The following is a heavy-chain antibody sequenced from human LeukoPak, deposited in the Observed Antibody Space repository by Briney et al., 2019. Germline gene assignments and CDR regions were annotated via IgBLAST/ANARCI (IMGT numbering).Heavy chain of an antibody. CDR1: GFTFSNYW. J-gene: IGHJ4*02. V-gene: IGHV3-7*01. D-gene: IGHD5-12*01. Sequence: GGSLRLSCAASGFTFSNYWITWVRQAPGKGLEWVAHVNQDGSKEYYMNSVKARFTISRDNAKNSLSLQMNSLRAEDTAVYYCVRDGGVSGYDLLDYWGQGTLVTVSS. CDR3: VRDGGVSGYDLLDY. CDR2: VNQDGSKE.